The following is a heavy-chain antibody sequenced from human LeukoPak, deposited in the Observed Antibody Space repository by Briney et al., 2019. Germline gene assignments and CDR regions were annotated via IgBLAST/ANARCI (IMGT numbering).Heavy chain of an antibody. CDR1: GGPISSSNDY. CDR2: IYYSGTT. J-gene: IGHJ4*02. Sequence: KPSETLSLTCTVSGGPISSSNDYWGWVRQPPGKGLEWIGSIYYSGTTYYSPSLKSRVTISVDTSKNQFSLKLTSVTAADTAVYYCARQRTSVTSPFDYWGQGTLVTVSS. CDR3: ARQRTSVTSPFDY. V-gene: IGHV4-39*01. D-gene: IGHD4-17*01.